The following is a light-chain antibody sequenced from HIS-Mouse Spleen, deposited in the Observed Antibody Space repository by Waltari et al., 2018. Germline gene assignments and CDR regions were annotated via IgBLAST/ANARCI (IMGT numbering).Light chain of an antibody. Sequence: SYELTQPPSVSVSPGQTARITCSGDALPKKYAYWSQQKSSQAPVLVTYEDSKRPSGIPGRFSGSSSGTMATWTISGAQVEDEADYYCYSTDSSGNHRVFGGGTKLTVL. CDR3: YSTDSSGNHRV. CDR1: ALPKKY. J-gene: IGLJ3*02. V-gene: IGLV3-10*01. CDR2: EDS.